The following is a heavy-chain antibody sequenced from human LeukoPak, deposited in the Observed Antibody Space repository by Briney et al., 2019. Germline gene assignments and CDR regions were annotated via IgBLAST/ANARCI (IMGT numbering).Heavy chain of an antibody. Sequence: SVKVSCKASGGTFSSYAISWVRQAPGQGLEWMGGIIPIFGTANYAQKFQGRVTITADESTSTAYMELSSLRSEDTAVYYCARGRGITMIEVVPYFDYWGQGTLVTVSP. CDR3: ARGRGITMIEVVPYFDY. V-gene: IGHV1-69*13. CDR2: IIPIFGTA. D-gene: IGHD3-22*01. J-gene: IGHJ4*02. CDR1: GGTFSSYA.